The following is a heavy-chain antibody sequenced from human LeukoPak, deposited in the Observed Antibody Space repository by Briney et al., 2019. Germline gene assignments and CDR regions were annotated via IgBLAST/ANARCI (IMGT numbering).Heavy chain of an antibody. D-gene: IGHD3-10*01. V-gene: IGHV4-34*01. Sequence: SETLSLTCAVYGGSFSGYYWSWIRQPPGKGLEWIGEINHSGGTNYNPSLKSRVTISVDTSKNQFSLKLSSVTAADTAVYYCARVGYYGSGKYFDYWGQGTLVTVSS. CDR3: ARVGYYGSGKYFDY. J-gene: IGHJ4*02. CDR1: GGSFSGYY. CDR2: INHSGGT.